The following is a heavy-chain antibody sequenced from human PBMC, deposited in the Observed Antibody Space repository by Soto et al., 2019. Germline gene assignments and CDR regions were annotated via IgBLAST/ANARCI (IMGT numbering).Heavy chain of an antibody. CDR3: AKRKYCPSSACLDS. V-gene: IGHV3-66*01. D-gene: IGHD2-15*01. J-gene: IGHJ5*01. CDR2: IYSDGHT. Sequence: ELQLVESGGDLVPPGGSLRLSCAASGFSVSISYMSWVRQAPGKGLEWVSIIYSDGHTYFSDSVTGRFTMSSDNSKNTLYLQMSDPRAEDSGVYYCAKRKYCPSSACLDSWGQGTLVTVAS. CDR1: GFSVSISY.